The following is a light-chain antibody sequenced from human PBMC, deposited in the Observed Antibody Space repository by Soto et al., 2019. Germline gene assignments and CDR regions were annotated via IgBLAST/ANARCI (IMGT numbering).Light chain of an antibody. CDR1: SSNIGSNY. CDR2: KNT. V-gene: IGLV1-47*01. Sequence: QSVLTQPPSTSGTPGQRVTISCSGSSSNIGSNYVYWYQQLPGTAPKLLIYKNTQRPSGVPDRFSGSKSGTSASLAISGLRSDDEADYYCASWDDRLNGVVFGGGTKVTVL. J-gene: IGLJ2*01. CDR3: ASWDDRLNGVV.